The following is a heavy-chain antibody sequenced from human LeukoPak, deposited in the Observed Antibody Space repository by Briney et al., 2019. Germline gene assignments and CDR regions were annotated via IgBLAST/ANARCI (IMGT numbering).Heavy chain of an antibody. CDR3: ARAEYCSSTSCYTAHDY. J-gene: IGHJ4*02. V-gene: IGHV1-69*13. Sequence: SVKVSCKASGGTFSSYAISWVRQAPGQGLEWMGGIIPIFGTANYAQKFQGRVTITADESTSTAYVELSSLRSEDTAVYYCARAEYCSSTSCYTAHDYWGQGTLVTVSS. CDR2: IIPIFGTA. D-gene: IGHD2-2*02. CDR1: GGTFSSYA.